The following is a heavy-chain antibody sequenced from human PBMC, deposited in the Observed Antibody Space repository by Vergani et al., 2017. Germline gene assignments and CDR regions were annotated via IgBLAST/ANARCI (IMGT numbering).Heavy chain of an antibody. J-gene: IGHJ5*02. CDR2: SDPSDSYT. CDR1: GYSFTSYW. D-gene: IGHD3-22*01. CDR3: ARVGWSYYDSSGYYYAPGGWFAP. Sequence: EVQLVQSGAEVKKPGESLRISCKCSGYSFTSYWISWVRQMPGKGLEWMGRSDPSDSYTNYSPSFQGHVTISADKSISTAYLQWSSLKASDTAMYYCARVGWSYYDSSGYYYAPGGWFAPWGQGSLVTVSS. V-gene: IGHV5-10-1*03.